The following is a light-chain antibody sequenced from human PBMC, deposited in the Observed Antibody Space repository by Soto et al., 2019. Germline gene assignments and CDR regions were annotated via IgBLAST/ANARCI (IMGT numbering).Light chain of an antibody. J-gene: IGKJ1*01. CDR3: QQYKNWPRNT. CDR2: GAS. Sequence: LMTQSPATLSVSPGERATPSCRASQSVSSKLAWYQQKPGQAPRLLIYGASTRATGIPARFSGSESGTEFTLTISSLQYEDFAVYDCQQYKNWPRNTFGQGTKVDIK. V-gene: IGKV3-15*01. CDR1: QSVSSK.